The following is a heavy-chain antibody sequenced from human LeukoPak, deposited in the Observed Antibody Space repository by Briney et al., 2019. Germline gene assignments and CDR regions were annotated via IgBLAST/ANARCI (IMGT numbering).Heavy chain of an antibody. Sequence: ASVKVSCKASGYTFTGYYMHWVRQAPGQGLEWMGWINPNSGGTNYAQKFQGRVTMTRDTSISTAYMELSRLRSDDTAVYYCARVRPGYSSSWYSNVGPYYYYMGVWGKGTTVTVSS. J-gene: IGHJ6*03. CDR3: ARVRPGYSSSWYSNVGPYYYYMGV. V-gene: IGHV1-2*02. CDR2: INPNSGGT. D-gene: IGHD6-13*01. CDR1: GYTFTGYY.